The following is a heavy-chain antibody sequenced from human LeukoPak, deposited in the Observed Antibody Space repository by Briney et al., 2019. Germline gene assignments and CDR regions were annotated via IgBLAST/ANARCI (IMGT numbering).Heavy chain of an antibody. J-gene: IGHJ4*02. V-gene: IGHV3-21*01. Sequence: GGSLRLSCAAPGFTFSSYSMNWVRQAPGKGLEWVSSISSSSSYIYYADSVKGRFTISRDNAKNSLYLQMNSLRAEDTAVYYCARDRRAYVATMDYWGQGTLVTVSS. CDR2: ISSSSSYI. D-gene: IGHD5-24*01. CDR3: ARDRRAYVATMDY. CDR1: GFTFSSYS.